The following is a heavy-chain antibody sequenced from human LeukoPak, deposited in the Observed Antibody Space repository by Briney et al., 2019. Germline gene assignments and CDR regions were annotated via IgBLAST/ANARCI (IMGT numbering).Heavy chain of an antibody. V-gene: IGHV4-38-2*02. CDR1: GYSISDGNY. D-gene: IGHD5-24*01. Sequence: PSETLSLTCTVSGYSISDGNYWGWIRQPPGKGLAWIGSIFHTGSTYDNPSLKSRVTTSVDTSKNQFSLSLNSVTASDTAVYYCARRRDGYNFGSFYFDYWGQGILVTVSS. J-gene: IGHJ4*02. CDR3: ARRRDGYNFGSFYFDY. CDR2: IFHTGST.